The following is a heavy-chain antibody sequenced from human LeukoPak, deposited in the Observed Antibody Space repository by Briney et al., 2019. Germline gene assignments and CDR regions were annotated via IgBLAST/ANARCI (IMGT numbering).Heavy chain of an antibody. CDR1: GGSISSGGYS. CDR2: IYHSGST. Sequence: SQTLSLTCAVSGGSISSGGYSWSWIRQPPGKGLEWIGYIYHSGSTYYNPSPKSRVTISVDRSKNQFSLKLSSVTAADTAVYYCARLSFYDSSGYYKNALQDYWGQGTLVTVSS. V-gene: IGHV4-30-2*01. D-gene: IGHD3-22*01. CDR3: ARLSFYDSSGYYKNALQDY. J-gene: IGHJ4*02.